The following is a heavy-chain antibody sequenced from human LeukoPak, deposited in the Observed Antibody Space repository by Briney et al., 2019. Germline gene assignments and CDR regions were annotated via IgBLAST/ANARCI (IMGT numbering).Heavy chain of an antibody. J-gene: IGHJ6*02. Sequence: ASVKVSCKASGYTFTSYYMHWLRQAPGQGLEWMGIINPSGGSTSYAQKFQGRVTMTRDTSTSTVYMELSSLRSEDTAVYYCAREVRGAAAHYYGMDVWGQGTTVTVSS. V-gene: IGHV1-46*01. CDR3: AREVRGAAAHYYGMDV. CDR1: GYTFTSYY. D-gene: IGHD3-10*01. CDR2: INPSGGST.